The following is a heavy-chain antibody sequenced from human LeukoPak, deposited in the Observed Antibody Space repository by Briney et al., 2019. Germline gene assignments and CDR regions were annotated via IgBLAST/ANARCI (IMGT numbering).Heavy chain of an antibody. D-gene: IGHD6-19*01. CDR3: ARDGMAVAVGYFDL. J-gene: IGHJ2*01. CDR1: GDSVSSNSAT. CDR2: AYYRSKWYN. V-gene: IGHV6-1*01. Sequence: SQTLSLTCAISGDSVSSNSATWNWIRQSPSRGLEWLGRAYYRSKWYNDYAASVKSRITIKPDTSKNQFSLQLNSVTPEDTAVYYCARDGMAVAVGYFDLWGRGTLVTVSS.